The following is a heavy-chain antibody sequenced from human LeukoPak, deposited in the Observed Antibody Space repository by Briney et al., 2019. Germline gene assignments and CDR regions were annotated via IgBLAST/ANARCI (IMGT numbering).Heavy chain of an antibody. CDR3: ARGTRLKWAIAAAGTGSYSGLDY. CDR2: IYHSGST. V-gene: IGHV4-4*02. Sequence: SETLSLTCAVSGGSISSSNWWSWVRQPPKRGLEWIGEIYHSGSTNYNSSLKSRVSISIDKSKNQFSLKLSSVTAADTAVYYCARGTRLKWAIAAAGTGSYSGLDYWGQGTLVTVSS. J-gene: IGHJ4*02. D-gene: IGHD6-13*01. CDR1: GGSISSSNW.